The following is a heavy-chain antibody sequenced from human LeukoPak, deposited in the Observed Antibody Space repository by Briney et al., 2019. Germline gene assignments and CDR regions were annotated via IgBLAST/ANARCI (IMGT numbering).Heavy chain of an antibody. Sequence: SVKVSCKASGGTFSSYAISRVRQAPGQGLEWMGGIIPIFGTANYAQKFQGRVTITADESTSTAYMELSSLRSEDTAVYYCARDVTGSVVDAFDIWGQGTMVTVSS. V-gene: IGHV1-69*13. CDR2: IIPIFGTA. D-gene: IGHD3-10*01. CDR3: ARDVTGSVVDAFDI. CDR1: GGTFSSYA. J-gene: IGHJ3*02.